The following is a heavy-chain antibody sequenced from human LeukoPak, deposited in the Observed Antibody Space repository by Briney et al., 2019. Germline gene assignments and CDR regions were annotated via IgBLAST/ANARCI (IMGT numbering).Heavy chain of an antibody. J-gene: IGHJ4*02. D-gene: IGHD6-13*01. Sequence: PSETLSLTCSVSGGSISSCYWSWIRQPPGKGLEWIGYIYYSGSTNYNPSLKSRVTISVDTSKNQFSLKLSSVTAADTAVYYCARHSSSWFSPQDYWGQGTLVTVSS. V-gene: IGHV4-59*01. CDR3: ARHSSSWFSPQDY. CDR1: GGSISSCY. CDR2: IYYSGST.